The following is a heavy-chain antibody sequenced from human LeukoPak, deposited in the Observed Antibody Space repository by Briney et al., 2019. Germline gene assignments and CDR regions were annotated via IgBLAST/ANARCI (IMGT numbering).Heavy chain of an antibody. CDR3: ARVGYSSGCLDY. J-gene: IGHJ4*02. CDR1: GGSISSSSYY. D-gene: IGHD6-19*01. CDR2: IHYSGST. Sequence: SETLSLTCTVSGGSISSSSYYCGWIRQPPGKGLEWIASIHYSGSTYYNPSLKSRVTISVDTSKKWFSLKLSSVTAADTAVYYCARVGYSSGCLDYWGQGTLVTVSS. V-gene: IGHV4-39*07.